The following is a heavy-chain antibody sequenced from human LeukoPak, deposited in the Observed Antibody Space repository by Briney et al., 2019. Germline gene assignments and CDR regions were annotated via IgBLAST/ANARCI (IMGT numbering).Heavy chain of an antibody. D-gene: IGHD6-13*01. CDR2: ISGSGGST. J-gene: IGHJ4*02. V-gene: IGHV3-23*01. CDR1: GFTFSSYA. Sequence: GGSLSLSCAASGFTFSSYAMSWVRQAPGKGLEWVSAISGSGGSTYYADSVKGRFTISRDNSKNTLYLQMYSLRAEDTAVYYCAKDPVGIAAAGTYYWGQGTLVTVSS. CDR3: AKDPVGIAAAGTYY.